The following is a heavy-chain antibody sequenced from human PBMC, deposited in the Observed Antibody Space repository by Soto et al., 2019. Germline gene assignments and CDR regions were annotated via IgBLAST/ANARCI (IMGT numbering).Heavy chain of an antibody. CDR3: ARDKVGYYDSSGYYRVSVPPDYYYGMDV. D-gene: IGHD3-22*01. J-gene: IGHJ6*02. Sequence: VKVSCKASGGTFSSYAISWVRQAPGQGLEWMGGIIPILGTASYAQKFQGRVTITADESTSTAYMELSSLRSEDTAVYYCARDKVGYYDSSGYYRVSVPPDYYYGMDVWGQGTTVTVSS. V-gene: IGHV1-69*13. CDR2: IIPILGTA. CDR1: GGTFSSYA.